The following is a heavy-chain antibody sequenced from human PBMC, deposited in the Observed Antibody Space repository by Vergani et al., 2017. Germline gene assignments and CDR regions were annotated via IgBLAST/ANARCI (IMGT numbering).Heavy chain of an antibody. J-gene: IGHJ3*01. V-gene: IGHV5-51*01. CDR2: IYPGDSEV. Sequence: EKQLVQSGSETKKPGESLKISCQAFRYILSNFWIGWVRQRPGRGLEWMGIIYPGDSEVKSNPTFRGQVIFSVDTSVNTAYLQWRSLQASDTATYFCASGGHGSENGGALQLWGQGTNITVSS. CDR1: RYILSNFW. CDR3: ASGGHGSENGGALQL. D-gene: IGHD3-10*01.